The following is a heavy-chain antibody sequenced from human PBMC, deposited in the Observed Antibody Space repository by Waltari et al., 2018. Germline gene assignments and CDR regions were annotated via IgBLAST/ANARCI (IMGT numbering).Heavy chain of an antibody. J-gene: IGHJ4*02. V-gene: IGHV4-59*01. Sequence: QVQLQESGPGLVKPSENLSLTCTVSGGSNRSSYWTWIRQPPGKGLEWIGYIYYSGSTNYNPSLKSRVTISVDTSKNQFSLKLSSVTAADTAVYYCARVGITMVRGKKSQYYFDYWGQGTLVTVSS. CDR2: IYYSGST. CDR1: GGSNRSSY. CDR3: ARVGITMVRGKKSQYYFDY. D-gene: IGHD3-10*01.